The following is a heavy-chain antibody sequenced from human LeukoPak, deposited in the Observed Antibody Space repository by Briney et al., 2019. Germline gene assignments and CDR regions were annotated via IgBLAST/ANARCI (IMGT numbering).Heavy chain of an antibody. CDR3: AKIAFDSSGYN. J-gene: IGHJ4*02. Sequence: GGSLRLSCAASGFTFSTYVMNWVRQAPGKGLEWVSVISGSGSTTYYADSVKGRFTISRGNSKSTLFLQMSSLRAEDTAVYYCAKIAFDSSGYNWGQGTLVTVSS. V-gene: IGHV3-23*01. CDR2: ISGSGSTT. CDR1: GFTFSTYV. D-gene: IGHD3-22*01.